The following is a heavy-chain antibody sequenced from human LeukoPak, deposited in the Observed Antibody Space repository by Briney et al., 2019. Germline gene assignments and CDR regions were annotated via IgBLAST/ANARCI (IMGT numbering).Heavy chain of an antibody. V-gene: IGHV3-30-3*01. CDR1: GFTFSSYA. J-gene: IGHJ4*02. CDR2: ISYDGSNK. CDR3: ARDGDLH. Sequence: GGSLRLSCAASGFTFSSYAMHWVRQAPGKGLEWVAVISYDGSNKYYADSVKGRFTISRDNSKNTLYLQMNSLRADDTAVYYCARDGDLHWGQGTLVTVSS. D-gene: IGHD2-21*02.